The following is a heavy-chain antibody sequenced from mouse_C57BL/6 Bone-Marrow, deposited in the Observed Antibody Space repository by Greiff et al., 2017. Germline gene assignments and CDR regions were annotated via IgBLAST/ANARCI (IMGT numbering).Heavy chain of an antibody. CDR3: ARHYYGSSPWYFDV. Sequence: VQLQQSGAELVKPGASVTLSCTASGFNIKDYYMHWVKQRTEQGLEWIGRIDPEDGETKYAPKFKGKATITADTSSNTAYLQLGSLTSEDTAVYYCARHYYGSSPWYFDVWGTGTTVTVSS. CDR2: IDPEDGET. V-gene: IGHV14-2*01. CDR1: GFNIKDYY. J-gene: IGHJ1*03. D-gene: IGHD1-1*01.